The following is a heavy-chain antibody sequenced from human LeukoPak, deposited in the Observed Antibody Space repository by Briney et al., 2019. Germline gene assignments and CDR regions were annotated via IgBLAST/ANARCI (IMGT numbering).Heavy chain of an antibody. V-gene: IGHV3-7*01. CDR3: ARDLCSSTSCPPPYYYYGMDV. CDR1: GFTFSSYW. D-gene: IGHD2-2*01. Sequence: GGSLRLSCAASGFTFSSYWMSWVGQAPGKGLEWVANIKQDGSEKYYVDSVKGRFTISRDNAKNSLYLQMNSLRAEDTAVYYCARDLCSSTSCPPPYYYYGMDVWGQGTTVTVSS. CDR2: IKQDGSEK. J-gene: IGHJ6*02.